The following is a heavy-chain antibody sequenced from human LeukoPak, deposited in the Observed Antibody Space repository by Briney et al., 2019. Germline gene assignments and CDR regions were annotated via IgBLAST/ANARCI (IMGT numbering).Heavy chain of an antibody. CDR3: ARGLSGSYHYFDY. V-gene: IGHV3-74*01. Sequence: HPGGSLRLSCAASAFTFSSYWMPWVRQAPGKGLVWVSRINSDGISTSYADSVKGRFTISRDNAKNTLYLQMNSLRAEDTAVYYCARGLSGSYHYFDYWGQGTLVTVSS. D-gene: IGHD1-26*01. J-gene: IGHJ4*02. CDR1: AFTFSSYW. CDR2: INSDGIST.